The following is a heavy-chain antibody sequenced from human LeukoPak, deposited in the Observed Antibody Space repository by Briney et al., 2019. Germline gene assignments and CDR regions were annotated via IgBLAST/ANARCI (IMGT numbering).Heavy chain of an antibody. D-gene: IGHD5-18*01. V-gene: IGHV4-59*01. J-gene: IGHJ6*03. CDR2: VYYSGTT. CDR1: GGSINSNY. Sequence: SETLSLTCSVSGGSINSNYWSWIRQSPRKGLDWIGYVYYSGTTHYNPSLESRVTISVDTSKNQFSLRLRSVTAADTAVYYCARDNPSGYTYGYEHYFYYIDVWGKGTTVTVSS. CDR3: ARDNPSGYTYGYEHYFYYIDV.